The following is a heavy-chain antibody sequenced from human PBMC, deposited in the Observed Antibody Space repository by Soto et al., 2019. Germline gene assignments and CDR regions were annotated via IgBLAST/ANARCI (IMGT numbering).Heavy chain of an antibody. Sequence: SETLSLTCVVSGGSISGRNWWSWVRQAPGKGLEWIGEVFHSGDTTYSPSLRSRVTISVDKSKNQFSLNLNSVTAADTAVYYCTRLIYDSRLNYFYFDLWGQGALVTVYS. V-gene: IGHV4-4*02. D-gene: IGHD3-22*01. CDR1: GGSISGRNW. CDR3: TRLIYDSRLNYFYFDL. CDR2: VFHSGDT. J-gene: IGHJ4*02.